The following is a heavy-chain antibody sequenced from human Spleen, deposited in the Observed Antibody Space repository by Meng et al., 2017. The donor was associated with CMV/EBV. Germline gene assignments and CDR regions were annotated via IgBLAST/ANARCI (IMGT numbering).Heavy chain of an antibody. CDR1: GYTFTSYY. V-gene: IGHV1-46*01. Sequence: ASVKVSCKASGYTFTSYYMHWVRQAPGQGLEWMGIINPSGGSTSYAQKFQGRVTMTRDTSTSTVYLELRSLRSDDTAVYYCARGDGAAPWYWGQGTLVTVSS. J-gene: IGHJ4*02. CDR2: INPSGGST. CDR3: ARGDGAAPWY. D-gene: IGHD6-6*01.